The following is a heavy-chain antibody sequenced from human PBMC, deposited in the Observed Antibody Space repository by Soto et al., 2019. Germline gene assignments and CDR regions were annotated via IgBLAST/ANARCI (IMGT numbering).Heavy chain of an antibody. CDR3: ASSGIVGREVNTWFDP. J-gene: IGHJ5*02. CDR2: ISYRGST. CDR1: AGSITTSY. V-gene: IGHV4-59*01. D-gene: IGHD3-22*01. Sequence: SETLSLTCTVSAGSITTSYWSWIRQPLGKALEWIGYISYRGSTNYNPSLKSRLTISIDTSKSQISLKLTSMTTADTAVYYCASSGIVGREVNTWFDPWGQGTLVTVYS.